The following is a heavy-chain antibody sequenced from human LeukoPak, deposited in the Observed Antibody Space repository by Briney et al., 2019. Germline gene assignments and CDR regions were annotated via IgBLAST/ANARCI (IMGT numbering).Heavy chain of an antibody. CDR2: IDPEDGET. CDR3: ATGPGLAYNSQFQTDY. D-gene: IGHD5-24*01. V-gene: IGHV1-24*01. CDR1: GYTLTELS. J-gene: IGHJ4*02. Sequence: GASVKVSCKVSGYTLTELSMHWVRQAPGKGLEWMGGIDPEDGETIYAQKFQGRVTMTEDTSTDTAYMELSSLRSEDTAVYYCATGPGLAYNSQFQTDYWGQGTLVTVSS.